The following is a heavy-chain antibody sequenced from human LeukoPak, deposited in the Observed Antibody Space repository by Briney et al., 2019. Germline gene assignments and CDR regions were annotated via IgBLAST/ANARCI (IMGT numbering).Heavy chain of an antibody. CDR2: IYSAGRT. J-gene: IGHJ4*02. CDR1: GLTVTQNY. D-gene: IGHD3-10*01. V-gene: IGHV3-53*01. Sequence: GGSLRPSCAASGLTVTQNYMTWVRQAPGKGLEWVSVIYSAGRTYYSDSVRGRFTISRDNSNNTLYLQMNSLRAEDTAVYYCARVEDSGSADYWGQGTLVTVSS. CDR3: ARVEDSGSADY.